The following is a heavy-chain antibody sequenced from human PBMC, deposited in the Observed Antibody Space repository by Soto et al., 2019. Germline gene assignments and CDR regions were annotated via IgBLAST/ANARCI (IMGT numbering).Heavy chain of an antibody. V-gene: IGHV3-30*18. J-gene: IGHJ4*02. D-gene: IGHD3-22*01. CDR2: ISYDGSNK. CDR3: AKDHGFMYYYDSSGYFGEYYFDY. Sequence: QVQLVESGGGVVQPGRSLRLSCAASGFTFSSYGMHWVRQAPGKGLEWVAVISYDGSNKYYADSVKGRFTISRDNSKNTLDLQMNSRRAEDTAVYYCAKDHGFMYYYDSSGYFGEYYFDYWGQGTLVTVSS. CDR1: GFTFSSYG.